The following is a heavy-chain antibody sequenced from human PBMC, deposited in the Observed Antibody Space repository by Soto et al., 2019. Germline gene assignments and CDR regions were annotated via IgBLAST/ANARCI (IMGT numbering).Heavy chain of an antibody. D-gene: IGHD3-22*01. V-gene: IGHV3-30*18. CDR3: AKGARFHSMIVSSFDY. Sequence: VQLLESGGGLVQPGGSLRLSCAASGFTFSSYGMHWVRQAPGKGLEWVAVISYDGSNKYYADSVKGRFTISRDNSKNTLYLQMNSLRAEDTAVYYCAKGARFHSMIVSSFDYWGQGTLVTVSS. CDR1: GFTFSSYG. CDR2: ISYDGSNK. J-gene: IGHJ4*02.